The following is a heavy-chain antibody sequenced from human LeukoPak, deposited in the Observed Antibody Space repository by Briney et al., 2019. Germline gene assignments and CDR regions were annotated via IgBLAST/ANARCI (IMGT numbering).Heavy chain of an antibody. J-gene: IGHJ4*02. CDR2: INWNGGST. CDR1: GFTFYDYG. V-gene: IGHV3-20*04. Sequence: PGGSLRLSCAAPGFTFYDYGMSWVRQAPGKGLEWVSGINWNGGSTGYADSVKGRFTISRDNAKNSLYLQMNSLRAEDTALYYCARGTLKAAATDFDYWGQGTLVTVSS. CDR3: ARGTLKAAATDFDY. D-gene: IGHD6-13*01.